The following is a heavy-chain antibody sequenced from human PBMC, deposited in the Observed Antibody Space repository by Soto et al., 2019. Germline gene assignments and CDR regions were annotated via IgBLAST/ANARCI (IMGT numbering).Heavy chain of an antibody. CDR3: AFLGYCSGGSCHGDPA. J-gene: IGHJ4*02. V-gene: IGHV3-30*03. CDR1: GFTFSSYG. CDR2: ISYDGSNK. Sequence: GGSLRLSCAASGFTFSSYGMHWVRQAPGKGLEWVAVISYDGSNKYYADSVKGRFTISRDNSKNTLYLQMNSLRAEDTAVYYCAFLGYCSGGSCHGDPAGGQGTLVTVSS. D-gene: IGHD2-15*01.